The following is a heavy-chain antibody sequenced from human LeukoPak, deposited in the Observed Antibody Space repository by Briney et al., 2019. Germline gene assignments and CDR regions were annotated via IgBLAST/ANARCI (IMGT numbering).Heavy chain of an antibody. Sequence: GGSLRLSCAASGFTFSNYWMHWVRQVPGKGLVWVSQIDRDGSNTFYADSVKGRFTISRDNVKNTLYLQMNSLRVEDTAVYYCARDRGDGYTAFDHWGQGTLVTVSS. CDR3: ARDRGDGYTAFDH. V-gene: IGHV3-74*01. J-gene: IGHJ4*02. CDR2: IDRDGSNT. CDR1: GFTFSNYW. D-gene: IGHD5-24*01.